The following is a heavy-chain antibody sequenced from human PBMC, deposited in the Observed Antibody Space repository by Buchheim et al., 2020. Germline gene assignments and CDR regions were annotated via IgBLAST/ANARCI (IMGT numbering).Heavy chain of an antibody. CDR2: IYYSGST. J-gene: IGHJ5*02. Sequence: QVQLQESGPGLVKPSETLSLTCTDSGGSVSSGSYYWSWIRQPPGKGLEWIGYIYYSGSTNYNPSLKSRVTISVDTSKNQFSLKLSSVTAADTAVYYCARGQGYNWNYIDWFDPWGQGTL. CDR1: GGSVSSGSYY. V-gene: IGHV4-61*01. CDR3: ARGQGYNWNYIDWFDP. D-gene: IGHD1-7*01.